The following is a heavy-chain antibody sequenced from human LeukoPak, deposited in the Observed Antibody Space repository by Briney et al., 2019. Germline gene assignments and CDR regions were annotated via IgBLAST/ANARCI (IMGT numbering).Heavy chain of an antibody. V-gene: IGHV1-46*01. CDR1: GYTLTNHY. J-gene: IGHJ4*02. D-gene: IGHD3/OR15-3a*01. CDR3: AREGWTALAPAPDY. CDR2: INPSGCST. Sequence: ASVKVSCKASGYTLTNHYMHWVRQAPGQGLEWMGIINPSGCSTSYAQKFPGRVTMTRNTSISTAYMEMSSVRSEYTAVYYGAREGWTALAPAPDYWGQGTLVIVSS.